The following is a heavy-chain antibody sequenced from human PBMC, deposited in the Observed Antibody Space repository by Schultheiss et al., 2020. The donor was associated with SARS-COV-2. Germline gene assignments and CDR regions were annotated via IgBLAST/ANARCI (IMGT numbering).Heavy chain of an antibody. CDR1: GFSVSGDY. Sequence: GGSLRLSCAASGFSVSGDYMNWVRQAPGKGLEWVSSISSSSSYIYYADSVKGRFTISRDNAKNSLYLEMNSLRAEDTALYYCTRDLDFWSGMYYYYGMDVWGQGTTVTVSS. CDR2: ISSSSSYI. D-gene: IGHD3-3*01. CDR3: TRDLDFWSGMYYYYGMDV. V-gene: IGHV3-21*04. J-gene: IGHJ6*02.